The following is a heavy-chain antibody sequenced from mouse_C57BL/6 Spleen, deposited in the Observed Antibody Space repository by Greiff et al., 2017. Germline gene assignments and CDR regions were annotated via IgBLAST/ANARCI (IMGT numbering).Heavy chain of an antibody. Sequence: VQLQASGPGLAKPSQTLSLTCSVTGYSITSAYWNWIRKFPGNKLEYMGYISYSGSTYYNPSLKSRISITQDTSKNQYYLQLNSVTTEDTAAYYCARLTGTWYFDVWGTGTTVTGSS. CDR1: GYSITSAY. D-gene: IGHD4-1*01. CDR3: ARLTGTWYFDV. J-gene: IGHJ1*03. CDR2: ISYSGST. V-gene: IGHV3-8*01.